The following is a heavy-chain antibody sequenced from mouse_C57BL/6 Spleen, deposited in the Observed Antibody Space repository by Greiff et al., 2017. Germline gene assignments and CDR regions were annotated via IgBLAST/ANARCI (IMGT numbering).Heavy chain of an antibody. D-gene: IGHD1-1*01. CDR2: IRSKSNNYAT. V-gene: IGHV10-1*01. CDR1: GFSFNTYA. Sequence: EVKVVESGGGLVQPKGSLKLSCAASGFSFNTYAMNWVRQAPGKGLEWVARIRSKSNNYATYYADSVKDRFTISRDNSESMLYLQMNNLKTEDTAMYYCVRHATVPYFDYWGQGTTLTVSS. J-gene: IGHJ2*01. CDR3: VRHATVPYFDY.